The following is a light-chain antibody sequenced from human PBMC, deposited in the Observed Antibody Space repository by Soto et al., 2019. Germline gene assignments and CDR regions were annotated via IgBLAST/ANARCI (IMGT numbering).Light chain of an antibody. CDR3: SSYASSNTLL. CDR2: DVS. V-gene: IGLV2-14*01. J-gene: IGLJ2*01. CDR1: PSDVGDYNF. Sequence: QSALTPPAYVSGSPGQLITISCTGTPSDVGDYNFVSWYQQHPGKAPKLMIYDVSSRPSGVSHRFSGSKSGNTASLTISGIQAEDEAEYYCSSYASSNTLLFGGGTKLTVL.